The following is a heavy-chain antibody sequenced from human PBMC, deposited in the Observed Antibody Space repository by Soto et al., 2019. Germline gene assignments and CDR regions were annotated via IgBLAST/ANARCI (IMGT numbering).Heavy chain of an antibody. CDR3: AKGGLVRGRSHGWLDP. CDR1: GDSVSSNTAG. Sequence: QVQLQQSGPGLVKPSQTLSLTCGISGDSVSSNTAGWSWIRQSPSRGFEWLGRTYYRSKWYYDYSTSVKGRITLNPDTSKHQVSPHPNSAPPEDTAVYYCAKGGLVRGRSHGWLDPWGQGTLVTVSS. V-gene: IGHV6-1*01. J-gene: IGHJ5*02. D-gene: IGHD3-10*01. CDR2: TYYRSKWYY.